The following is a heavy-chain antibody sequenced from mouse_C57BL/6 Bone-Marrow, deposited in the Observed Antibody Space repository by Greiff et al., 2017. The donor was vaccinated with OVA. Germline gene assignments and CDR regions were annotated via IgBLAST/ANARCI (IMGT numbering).Heavy chain of an antibody. J-gene: IGHJ4*01. CDR2: INPGSGGT. V-gene: IGHV1-54*01. CDR1: GYAFTNYL. CDR3: ARRPMRLRAMDY. Sequence: QVQLKQSGAELVRPGTSVKVSCKASGYAFTNYLIEWVKQRPGQGLEWIGVINPGSGGTNYNEKFKGKATLTADKSSSTAYMQLSSLTSEDSAVYFCARRPMRLRAMDYWGQGTSVTVSS. D-gene: IGHD2-4*01.